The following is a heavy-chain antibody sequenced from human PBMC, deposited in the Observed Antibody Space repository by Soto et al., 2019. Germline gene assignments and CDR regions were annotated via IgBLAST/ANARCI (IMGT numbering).Heavy chain of an antibody. CDR1: GGTYSSYA. CDR2: IIPIFGTA. J-gene: IGHJ6*02. Sequence: SVKVSCKASGGTYSSYAISWVRQAPGQGLEWMGGIIPIFGTANYAQKFQGRVTITADESTSTAYMELSSLRSEDTAVYYSARENCSSTSCYFYYGMHVWGQGTTVTVSS. V-gene: IGHV1-69*13. CDR3: ARENCSSTSCYFYYGMHV. D-gene: IGHD2-2*01.